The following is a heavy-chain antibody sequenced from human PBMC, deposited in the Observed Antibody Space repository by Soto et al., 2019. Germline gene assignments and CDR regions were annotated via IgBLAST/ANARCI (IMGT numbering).Heavy chain of an antibody. CDR1: GFTFSSYA. V-gene: IGHV3-23*01. CDR2: ICCGVHGT. J-gene: IGHJ4*02. Sequence: GGSLRLSCAASGFTFSSYAMSWVRQAPRKRLEWVSTICCGVHGTYYAVSVKGRFTISRDNSKNTMYLQMNSLRAEDTAVYYCAIESWASYYDILTGYLGFDYWGQGALVTVSS. CDR3: AIESWASYYDILTGYLGFDY. D-gene: IGHD3-9*01.